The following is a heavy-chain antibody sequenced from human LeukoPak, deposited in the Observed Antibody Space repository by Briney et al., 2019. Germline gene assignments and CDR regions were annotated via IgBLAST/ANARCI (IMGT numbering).Heavy chain of an antibody. J-gene: IGHJ5*02. Sequence: SETLSLTCTVSGGSISSSSYYWGWIRQPPGKGLEWIGSIYYSGSTYYNPSLKSRVTISVDTSKNQFSLKLSSVTAADTAVYYCARADSSGWYAWFDPWGQGTLVTVSS. CDR1: GGSISSSSYY. CDR2: IYYSGST. CDR3: ARADSSGWYAWFDP. V-gene: IGHV4-39*07. D-gene: IGHD6-19*01.